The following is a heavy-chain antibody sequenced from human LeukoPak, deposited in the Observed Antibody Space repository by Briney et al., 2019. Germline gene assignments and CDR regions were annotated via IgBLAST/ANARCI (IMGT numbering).Heavy chain of an antibody. J-gene: IGHJ4*02. CDR1: GFTFSDYY. CDR2: ISSGGSST. CDR3: ATRMVEYFDS. Sequence: GGSLRLSCAASGFTFSDYYMSWIRQAPGKGLEWVSYISSGGSSTYHADSVKGRFTISRDNSKNTLYLQMNSLRADDTAVYYCATRMVEYFDSWGQGTLVTVSS. D-gene: IGHD2-15*01. V-gene: IGHV3-11*01.